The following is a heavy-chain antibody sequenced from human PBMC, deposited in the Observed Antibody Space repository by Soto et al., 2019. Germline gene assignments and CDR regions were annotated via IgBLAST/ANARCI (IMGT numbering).Heavy chain of an antibody. J-gene: IGHJ6*02. Sequence: QITLRESGPTLVKPTQTLTLTGAYSGFSFSTTGVGVGWFRQPPGHALQWLAIIYWNGNERYSPSLNGRLTVTKDTSKTQVLLTMTKVDPVETATYYCAHEQSGSYYAMDVWGPGTKVTVS. CDR2: IYWNGNE. V-gene: IGHV2-5*01. D-gene: IGHD3-10*01. CDR3: AHEQSGSYYAMDV. CDR1: GFSFSTTGVG.